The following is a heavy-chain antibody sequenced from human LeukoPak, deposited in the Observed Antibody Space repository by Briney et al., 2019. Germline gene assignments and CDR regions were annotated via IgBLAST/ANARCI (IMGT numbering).Heavy chain of an antibody. CDR3: TRHLDNPFD. V-gene: IGHV3-73*01. CDR1: GFTFSGSA. CDR2: IRSKANSYAT. D-gene: IGHD1-14*01. Sequence: GGSLRLSCAASGFTFSGSAMHWVRQASGKGLEWVGRIRSKANSYATAYAASVKGRFTISRDDPRNTAYLQMNSLKTEDTAVYYCTRHLDNPFDWGQGTLVTVSS. J-gene: IGHJ4*02.